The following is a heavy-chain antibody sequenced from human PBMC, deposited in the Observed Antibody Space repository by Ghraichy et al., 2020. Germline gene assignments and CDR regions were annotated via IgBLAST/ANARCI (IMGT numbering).Heavy chain of an antibody. Sequence: ETLSLTCAASGFTFSNAWMSWVRQAPGKGLEWVGRIKSKTDGGTTDYAAPVKGRFTISRDDSKNTLYLQMNSLKTEDTAVYYCTTGTYYYGSGSYYNVGVGAFDIWGQGTMVTVFS. CDR3: TTGTYYYGSGSYYNVGVGAFDI. D-gene: IGHD3-10*01. J-gene: IGHJ3*02. CDR2: IKSKTDGGTT. V-gene: IGHV3-15*01. CDR1: GFTFSNAW.